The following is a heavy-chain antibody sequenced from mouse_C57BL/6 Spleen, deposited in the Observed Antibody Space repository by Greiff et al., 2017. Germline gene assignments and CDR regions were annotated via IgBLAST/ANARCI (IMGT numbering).Heavy chain of an antibody. CDR2: IYPGDGDT. J-gene: IGHJ3*01. D-gene: IGHD2-1*01. CDR1: GYAFSSYW. CDR3: ARSPPLLPRGFAY. V-gene: IGHV1-80*01. Sequence: QVQLQQSGAELVKPGASVKISCKASGYAFSSYWMNWVKQRPGKGLEWIGQIYPGDGDTNYNGKFKGKATLTADKSSNTAYMQLSSLTSEDSAVYFCARSPPLLPRGFAYWGQGTLVTVSA.